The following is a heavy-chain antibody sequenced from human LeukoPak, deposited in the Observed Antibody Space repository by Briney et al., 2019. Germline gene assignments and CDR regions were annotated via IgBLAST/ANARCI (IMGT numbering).Heavy chain of an antibody. CDR2: IYRTGST. V-gene: IGHV4-61*02. Sequence: PSETLSLTCTVSGGSIDSGDDYWSWIRQPAGKGLEFIGRIYRTGSTTSNPSLQDRLTISIDTSKNQFSLQLTSVTAADTAVYYCARRGVYYESYGSYLVSSSDAFDIWGQGTMVTVSS. CDR1: GGSIDSGDDY. CDR3: ARRGVYYESYGSYLVSSSDAFDI. J-gene: IGHJ3*02. D-gene: IGHD3-22*01.